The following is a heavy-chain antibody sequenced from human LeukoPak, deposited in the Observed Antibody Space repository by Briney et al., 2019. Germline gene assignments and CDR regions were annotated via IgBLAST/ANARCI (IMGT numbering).Heavy chain of an antibody. Sequence: PGGSLRLSCAASGFTFSSYSMNWVRQAPGKGLEWVSSISSSSSYIYYADSVKGRFTISRDNAKNSLYLQMNSLRAEDTAVYYCARGLTLYYDSSGYGYWGQGTLVTVSS. D-gene: IGHD3-22*01. J-gene: IGHJ4*02. CDR1: GFTFSSYS. CDR3: ARGLTLYYDSSGYGY. CDR2: ISSSSSYI. V-gene: IGHV3-21*01.